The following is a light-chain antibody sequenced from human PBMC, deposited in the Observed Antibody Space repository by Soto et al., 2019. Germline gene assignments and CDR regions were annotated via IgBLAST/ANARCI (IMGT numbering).Light chain of an antibody. CDR2: GAS. V-gene: IGKV3-15*01. CDR3: QQYNNGQRT. CDR1: QSVSSN. J-gene: IGKJ1*01. Sequence: EIVMTQSPATLSVSPGERATLSCRASQSVSSNLAWYQQKPGQAPRLLIYGASTRATGIPARFSGSGSGTEFTLTTRTLQLEDFPVYNCQQYNNGQRTFGKGTKGETK.